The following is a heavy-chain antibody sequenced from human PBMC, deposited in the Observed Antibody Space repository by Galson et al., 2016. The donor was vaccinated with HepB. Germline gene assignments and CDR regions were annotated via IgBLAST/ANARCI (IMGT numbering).Heavy chain of an antibody. Sequence: QSGAEVKEPGESLRISCKGSGYSFTTYWISWVRQMPGKGLEWMGRIDPSDSYTNYSPSFQGHVTISADKSISTAYLQWSSLKASDTAMYYCARHPTVNKGYDDVGMDDGGQAITITVAS. CDR2: IDPSDSYT. CDR1: GYSFTTYW. D-gene: IGHD4-17*01. J-gene: IGHJ6*01. CDR3: ARHPTVNKGYDDVGMDD. V-gene: IGHV5-10-1*01.